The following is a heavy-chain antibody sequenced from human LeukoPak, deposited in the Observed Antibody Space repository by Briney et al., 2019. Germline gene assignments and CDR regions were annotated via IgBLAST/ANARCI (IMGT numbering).Heavy chain of an antibody. CDR1: GFTFSNNA. D-gene: IGHD1-26*01. CDR2: TSTSGGSA. CDR3: ARYSGSYYYPPAWDL. Sequence: GGSRRLSCAASGFTFSNNAMSWVRQAPGKGLEWVSATSTSGGSAYYADSVKGRFTISRDNSKNTLYLQMDSLRADDTAVYYCARYSGSYYYPPAWDLWGQGTLVTVSS. J-gene: IGHJ4*02. V-gene: IGHV3-23*01.